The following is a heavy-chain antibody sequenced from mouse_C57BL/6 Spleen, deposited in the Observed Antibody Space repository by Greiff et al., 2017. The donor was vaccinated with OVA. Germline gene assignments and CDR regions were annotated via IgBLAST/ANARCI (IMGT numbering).Heavy chain of an antibody. Sequence: EVQLKESGPELVKPGASVKISCKASGYSFTGYYMNWVKQSPEKSLEWIGELNPSTGGTTYNQKFKAKATLTVDKSSSTAYMQLKSLTSEDSAVYYCARSFFGNFPGLFDYWGQGTTLTVSS. CDR2: LNPSTGGT. CDR3: ARSFFGNFPGLFDY. V-gene: IGHV1-42*01. CDR1: GYSFTGYY. D-gene: IGHD2-10*01. J-gene: IGHJ2*01.